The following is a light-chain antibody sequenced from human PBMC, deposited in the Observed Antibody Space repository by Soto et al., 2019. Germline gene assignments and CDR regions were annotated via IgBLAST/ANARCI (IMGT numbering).Light chain of an antibody. CDR1: PRLSRFL. J-gene: IGKJ3*01. CDR3: QEYDGSKFT. CDR2: AAS. Sequence: DIVLTQSPDTLSLSPGERATLSCRASPRLSRFLLAWYPQKPGQAPRPLISAASTRATGIPDRFSGSGSGTEVTLTISRPEREDLEVYYCQEYDGSKFTFGPGKRMDF. V-gene: IGKV3-20*01.